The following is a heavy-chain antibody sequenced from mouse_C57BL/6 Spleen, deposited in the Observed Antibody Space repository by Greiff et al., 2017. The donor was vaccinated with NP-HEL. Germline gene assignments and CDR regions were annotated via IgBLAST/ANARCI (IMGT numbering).Heavy chain of an antibody. Sequence: VQGVESGAELVRPGASVTLSCKASGYTFTDYEMHWVKQTPVHGLEWIGAIDPETGGTAYNQKFKGKAILTADKSSSTAYMELRSLTSEDSAVYYCTRRDYYGSSGAYWGQGTLVTVSA. J-gene: IGHJ3*01. V-gene: IGHV1-15*01. CDR1: GYTFTDYE. CDR3: TRRDYYGSSGAY. CDR2: IDPETGGT. D-gene: IGHD1-1*01.